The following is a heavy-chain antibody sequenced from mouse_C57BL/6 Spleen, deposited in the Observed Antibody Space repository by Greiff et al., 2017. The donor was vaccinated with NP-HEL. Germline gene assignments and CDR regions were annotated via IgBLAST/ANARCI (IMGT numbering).Heavy chain of an antibody. CDR3: ASPLITFFDY. CDR1: GYTFTDYY. V-gene: IGHV1-26*01. CDR2: INPNNGGT. J-gene: IGHJ2*01. Sequence: EVQLQQSGPELVKPGASVKISCKASGYTFTDYYMNWVKQSHGKSLEWIGDINPNNGGTSYNQKFKGKATLTVDKSSSTAYMELRSLTSEDSAVYYCASPLITFFDYWGQGTTLTVSS. D-gene: IGHD1-1*01.